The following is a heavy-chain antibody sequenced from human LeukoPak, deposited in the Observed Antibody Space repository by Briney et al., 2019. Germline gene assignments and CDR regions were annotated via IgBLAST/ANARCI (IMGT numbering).Heavy chain of an antibody. Sequence: SETLSLTCTVSGGSISSYYWSWIRQPPGKGLELIGYIYYSGSTNYNPSLKSRVTISVDTSKNQFSLKLSSVTAADTAVHYCARDLGYCSGGSCYSGYFQHWGQGTLVTVSS. CDR3: ARDLGYCSGGSCYSGYFQH. D-gene: IGHD2-15*01. J-gene: IGHJ1*01. CDR1: GGSISSYY. CDR2: IYYSGST. V-gene: IGHV4-59*01.